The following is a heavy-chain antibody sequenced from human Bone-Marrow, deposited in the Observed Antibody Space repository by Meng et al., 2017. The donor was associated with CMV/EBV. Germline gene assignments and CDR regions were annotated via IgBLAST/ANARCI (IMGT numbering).Heavy chain of an antibody. CDR3: AKAYCSSTSCYSPHYGMDV. D-gene: IGHD2-2*01. J-gene: IGHJ6*02. Sequence: GGSLRLSCAASGFTFSSYGMHWVRQAPGKGLEWVAVIWYDGSNKYYADSVKGRFTISRDNSKNTLYLQMNSLRAEDTAVYYCAKAYCSSTSCYSPHYGMDVWGQGTTVTVSS. CDR2: IWYDGSNK. V-gene: IGHV3-33*06. CDR1: GFTFSSYG.